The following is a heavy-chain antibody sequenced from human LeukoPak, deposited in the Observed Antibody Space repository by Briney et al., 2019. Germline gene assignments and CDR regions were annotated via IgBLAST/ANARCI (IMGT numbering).Heavy chain of an antibody. V-gene: IGHV4-59*01. CDR1: GGSISSYY. CDR2: IYYSGST. Sequence: SEALSLTCTVSGGSISSYYWSWIRQPPGKGLEWIGYIYYSGSTNYNPSIKSRVTISVDTSKNQFSLKLSSVTAADTAVYYCARAVDTAMVFFDYWGQGTLVTVSS. CDR3: ARAVDTAMVFFDY. J-gene: IGHJ4*02. D-gene: IGHD5-18*01.